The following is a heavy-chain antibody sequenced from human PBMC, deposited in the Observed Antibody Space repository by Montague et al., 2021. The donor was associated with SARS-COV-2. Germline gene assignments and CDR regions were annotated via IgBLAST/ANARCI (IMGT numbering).Heavy chain of an antibody. V-gene: IGHV4-39*01. CDR1: GGSISSSSYY. J-gene: IGHJ4*02. CDR3: ARLASGWWELTLDY. Sequence: SGTLSLTCTVSGGSISSSSYYWGWVRQPPGKGLERIGSIYYSGSTYYNPSLKSRVTISVGTSKNQFSLKLSSVTAADTAVYYCARLASGWWELTLDYWGQGTLVTVSS. CDR2: IYYSGST. D-gene: IGHD2-15*01.